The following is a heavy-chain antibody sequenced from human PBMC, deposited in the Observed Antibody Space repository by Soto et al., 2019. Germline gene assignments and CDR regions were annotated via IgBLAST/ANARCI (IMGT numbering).Heavy chain of an antibody. J-gene: IGHJ4*02. CDR2: IIPIFGTA. CDR1: GGTFSSYA. CDR3: ARGSEMATKNFDY. D-gene: IGHD5-12*01. Sequence: ASVKVSCKASGGTFSSYAISWVRQAPGQGLEWMGGIIPIFGTANYAQKFQGRVTITADESTSTAYMELSSLRSEDTAVYYCARGSEMATKNFDYWGQGTMVTVYS. V-gene: IGHV1-69*13.